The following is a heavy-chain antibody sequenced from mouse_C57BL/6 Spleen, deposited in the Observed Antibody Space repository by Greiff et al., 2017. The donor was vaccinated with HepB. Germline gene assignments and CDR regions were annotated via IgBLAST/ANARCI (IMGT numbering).Heavy chain of an antibody. J-gene: IGHJ4*01. Sequence: VQLQQPGAELVKPGASVKMSCKASGYTFTSYWITWVKQRPGQGLEWIGDIYPGSGSTNYNEKFKSKATLTVDTSSSTAYMQLSSLTSEDSAVYYCARSGYGYGGAMDDWGQGTSVTVSS. CDR2: IYPGSGST. CDR1: GYTFTSYW. CDR3: ARSGYGYGGAMDD. D-gene: IGHD2-14*01. V-gene: IGHV1-55*01.